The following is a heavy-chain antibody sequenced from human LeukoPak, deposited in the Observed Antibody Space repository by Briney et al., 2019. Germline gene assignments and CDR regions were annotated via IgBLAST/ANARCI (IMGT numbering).Heavy chain of an antibody. Sequence: GGSLRLSCVASGFPFSSYWMSWVRQAPGKGLEWVANIKTDGSEKYYVDSVKGRFTISRDSAKNSLYLQMNSLRAEDTAVYYCARDYTGYFPWGQGTLVIVSS. CDR1: GFPFSSYW. D-gene: IGHD3-9*01. J-gene: IGHJ5*02. V-gene: IGHV3-7*03. CDR3: ARDYTGYFP. CDR2: IKTDGSEK.